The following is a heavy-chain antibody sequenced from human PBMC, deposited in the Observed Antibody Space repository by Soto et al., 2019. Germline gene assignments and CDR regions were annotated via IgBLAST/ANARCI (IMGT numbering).Heavy chain of an antibody. CDR2: ISWNSNII. D-gene: IGHD2-15*01. J-gene: IGHJ4*02. CDR3: ATGGPDGFCSGGRCYFDY. Sequence: EVQLVESGGGLVQPGRSLRLSCAASGFTFDDYAMHWVRRVPGKGLEWVSSISWNSNIIGYAYSVKGRFTISRDNAKNSLYLQMNSLRPEDTALYYCATGGPDGFCSGGRCYFDYWAPGTLVTVSS. CDR1: GFTFDDYA. V-gene: IGHV3-9*01.